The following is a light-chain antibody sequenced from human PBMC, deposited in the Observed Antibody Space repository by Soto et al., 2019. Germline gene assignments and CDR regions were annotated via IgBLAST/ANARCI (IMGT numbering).Light chain of an antibody. Sequence: QSALTQPASLSGSPGLSITISCTGTSSDVGGYKYVSWYQQHPGKAPKLMIYEVSNRPSGVSNRFSGSKSGNTASLTISGLQAEDEADYYCSSYTSSRTLRFGGGTKLTVL. CDR3: SSYTSSRTLR. CDR1: SSDVGGYKY. J-gene: IGLJ3*02. CDR2: EVS. V-gene: IGLV2-14*01.